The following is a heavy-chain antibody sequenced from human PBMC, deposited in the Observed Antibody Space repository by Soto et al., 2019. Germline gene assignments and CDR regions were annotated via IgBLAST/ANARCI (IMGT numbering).Heavy chain of an antibody. CDR2: ISSSSSYI. V-gene: IGHV3-21*01. CDR3: ARSRGSSWYNWFDP. CDR1: GFTFSSYS. J-gene: IGHJ5*02. D-gene: IGHD6-13*01. Sequence: GGSLRLSCAASGFTFSSYSMNWVRQAPGKGLEWVSSISSSSSYIYYADSVKGRFTISRDNAKNSLYLQMNSLRAEDTAVYYCARSRGSSWYNWFDPWGQGTLVTVSS.